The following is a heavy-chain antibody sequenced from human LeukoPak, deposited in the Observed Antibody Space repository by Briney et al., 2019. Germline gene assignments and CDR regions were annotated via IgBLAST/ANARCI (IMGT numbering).Heavy chain of an antibody. D-gene: IGHD2-15*01. Sequence: ASVKVSCKASGYTFTGYYMHWVRQAPGQGLEWMGWINPNSGGTNYAQKFQGRVTMTRDTSISTAYMELSRLRSDDTAVYYCARDQGSGCSGGSCYEEIWGQGTMVTVSS. J-gene: IGHJ3*02. CDR3: ARDQGSGCSGGSCYEEI. CDR2: INPNSGGT. V-gene: IGHV1-2*02. CDR1: GYTFTGYY.